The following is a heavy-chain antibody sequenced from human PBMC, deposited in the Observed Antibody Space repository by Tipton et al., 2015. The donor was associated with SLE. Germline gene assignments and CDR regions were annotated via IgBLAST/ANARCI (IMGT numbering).Heavy chain of an antibody. Sequence: LRLSCTVSGGSISSSGYYWSWIRQPPGKGLEWIGEINHSGSTNYNPSLKSRVTISVDTSKNQFSLKLSSVTAADTAVYYCARDGGWFGELSDFDYWGQGTLVTVSS. D-gene: IGHD3-10*01. CDR2: INHSGST. J-gene: IGHJ4*02. V-gene: IGHV4-39*07. CDR1: GGSISSSGYY. CDR3: ARDGGWFGELSDFDY.